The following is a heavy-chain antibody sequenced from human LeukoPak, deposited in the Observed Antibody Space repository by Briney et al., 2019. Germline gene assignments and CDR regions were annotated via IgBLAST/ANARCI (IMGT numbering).Heavy chain of an antibody. CDR1: GGSISRYY. D-gene: IGHD6-19*01. J-gene: IGHJ4*02. CDR3: ARDVGGIAVADNYFDY. Sequence: SETLSLTCTVSGGSISRYYWSWIRQPPGKGLEWIGYIYYSGSTNYNPSLKSRVTISVDTSKNQFSLKLSSVTAADTAVYYCARDVGGIAVADNYFDYWGQGTLVTVSS. CDR2: IYYSGST. V-gene: IGHV4-59*01.